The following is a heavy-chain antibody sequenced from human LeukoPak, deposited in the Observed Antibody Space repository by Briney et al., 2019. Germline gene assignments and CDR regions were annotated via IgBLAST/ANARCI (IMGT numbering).Heavy chain of an antibody. V-gene: IGHV3-30*18. CDR2: ISYDGSNK. J-gene: IGHJ6*04. CDR3: AKYIGLLDYYYYGMTS. D-gene: IGHD2-8*01. CDR1: GFTFSSYG. Sequence: PGGSLRLSCAASGFTFSSYGMHWVRQAPGKGLEWVAVISYDGSNKYYADSVKGRFIISRDNSKNTLYLQMNSLRAEDTAVYYCAKYIGLLDYYYYGMTSGAKGPRSPSPQ.